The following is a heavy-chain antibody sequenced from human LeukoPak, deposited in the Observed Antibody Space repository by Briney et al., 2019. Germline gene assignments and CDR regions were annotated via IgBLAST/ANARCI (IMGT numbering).Heavy chain of an antibody. Sequence: SETLSLTCAVYGGSFSGYYWSWIRQPPGKGLEWIGGINHSGSTNYNPSLKSRVTISVDTSKNQFSLKLSSVTAADTAVYYCASSPRSGYDILTGYPSYGYFDLWGRGTLVTVSS. V-gene: IGHV4-34*01. CDR3: ASSPRSGYDILTGYPSYGYFDL. CDR1: GGSFSGYY. CDR2: INHSGST. D-gene: IGHD3-9*01. J-gene: IGHJ2*01.